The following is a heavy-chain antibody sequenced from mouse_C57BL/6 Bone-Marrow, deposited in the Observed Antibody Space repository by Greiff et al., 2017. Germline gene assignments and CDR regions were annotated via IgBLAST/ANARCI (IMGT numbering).Heavy chain of an antibody. V-gene: IGHV1-53*01. D-gene: IGHD1-1*01. J-gene: IGHJ2*01. CDR3: ARSSITTVVATRYYFDY. CDR2: INPSNGGT. Sequence: QVQLQQPGTELVKPGASVKLSCKASGYTFTSYWMHWVKQRPGQGLEWIGNINPSNGGTNYNEKFKSKATLTVDKSSSTAYMQLSSLTSEDSAVYSGARSSITTVVATRYYFDYWGQGTTLTVSS. CDR1: GYTFTSYW.